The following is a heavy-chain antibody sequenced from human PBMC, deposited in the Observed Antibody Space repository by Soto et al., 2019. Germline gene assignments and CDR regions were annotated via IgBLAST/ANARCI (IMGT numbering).Heavy chain of an antibody. V-gene: IGHV5-51*01. J-gene: IGHJ4*02. CDR3: ARYTLAARRPYYFDY. Sequence: PGESLKISCKGSGYSFTIYWIGWVRQMPGKGLEWMGIIYPGDSDTRYSPSFQGQVTISADKSISTAYLQWSSLKASDTAMYYCARYTLAARRPYYFDYWGQGTLVTVSS. CDR2: IYPGDSDT. CDR1: GYSFTIYW. D-gene: IGHD6-6*01.